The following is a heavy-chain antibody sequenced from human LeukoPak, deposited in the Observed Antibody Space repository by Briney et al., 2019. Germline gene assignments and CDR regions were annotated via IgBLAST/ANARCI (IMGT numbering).Heavy chain of an antibody. J-gene: IGHJ5*02. CDR2: INAGNGNT. CDR1: GYTFSSYA. D-gene: IGHD3-22*01. V-gene: IGHV1-3*03. CDR3: ARGHVSRRYYDSSDYLDWFDP. Sequence: ASVKVSCKASGYTFSSYAMHWVRQAPGQRLEWMGWINAGNGNTKFSHEFQGRVTMTRDTSTTTLYMELSSLRSEDTAVYYCARGHVSRRYYDSSDYLDWFDPWGQGTLVTVSS.